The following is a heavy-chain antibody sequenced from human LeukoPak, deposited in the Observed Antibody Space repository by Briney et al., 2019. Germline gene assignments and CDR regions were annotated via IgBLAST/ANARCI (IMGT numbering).Heavy chain of an antibody. CDR3: AKPMYYYDSSGYPDY. CDR1: GFTFSSYA. D-gene: IGHD3-22*01. V-gene: IGHV3-23*01. J-gene: IGHJ4*02. Sequence: GSLRLSRAASGFTFSSYAMNWVRQAPGKGLEWVSTISGSGGSTYYADSVKGRFTISRDNSKNTLYLQMNSLRAEDTAVYYCAKPMYYYDSSGYPDYWGQGTLVTVSS. CDR2: ISGSGGST.